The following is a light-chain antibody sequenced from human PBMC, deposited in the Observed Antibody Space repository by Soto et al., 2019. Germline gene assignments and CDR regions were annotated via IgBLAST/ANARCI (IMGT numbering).Light chain of an antibody. CDR2: KAS. CDR1: QSISSW. J-gene: IGKJ1*01. V-gene: IGKV1-5*03. Sequence: DIPMTQSPSTPSASVGDRVTITCRASQSISSWLAWYQQKPGKAPKLLIYKASSLESGVPSRFSGNGSGTEFTLTISSLQPDDFATYYCQQYNSYSQTFGQGTKVDIK. CDR3: QQYNSYSQT.